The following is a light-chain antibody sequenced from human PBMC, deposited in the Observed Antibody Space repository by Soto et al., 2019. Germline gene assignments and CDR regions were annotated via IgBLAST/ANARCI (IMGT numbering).Light chain of an antibody. V-gene: IGKV3-20*01. CDR3: QQYGSSPYT. J-gene: IGKJ2*01. CDR2: GAS. CDR1: QSVSSSY. Sequence: EIVLTQSPGTLSLSPGERATLSCRASQSVSSSYLAWYQQKPGQAPRLLIYGASSRATGIPDRFSGSGSGTDFALTISRLDPEDFAVDYCQQYGSSPYTFGQGTKLEIK.